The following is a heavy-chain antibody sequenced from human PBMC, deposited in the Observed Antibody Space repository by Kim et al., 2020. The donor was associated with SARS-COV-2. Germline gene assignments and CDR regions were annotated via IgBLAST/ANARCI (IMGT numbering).Heavy chain of an antibody. CDR3: ARVVPAAGTDWYFDL. D-gene: IGHD6-13*01. V-gene: IGHV4-59*01. J-gene: IGHJ2*01. CDR1: GGSISYYY. Sequence: SETLSLTCSVSGGSISYYYWSWIRQPPGKGLEWNGYIYYSGSTNYNPSLKSRVTISVDTSKNQFSLKLSSVTAADTAVYYCARVVPAAGTDWYFDLWGRGTLVTVSS. CDR2: IYYSGST.